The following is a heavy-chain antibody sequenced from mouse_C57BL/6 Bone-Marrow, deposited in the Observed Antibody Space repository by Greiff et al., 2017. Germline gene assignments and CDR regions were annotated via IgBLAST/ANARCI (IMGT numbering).Heavy chain of an antibody. J-gene: IGHJ4*01. Sequence: EVKLEESGGGLVQPGGSLKLSCAASGFTFSDYYMYWVRQTPEKRLEWVANICNGGCSTYYQDNVKGRFTISRANAKNTLYLQVSRLKSEDTAMYYCARHLTESAMDYWGQGTSVTVSS. CDR2: ICNGGCST. V-gene: IGHV5-12*01. CDR1: GFTFSDYY. CDR3: ARHLTESAMDY. D-gene: IGHD4-1*01.